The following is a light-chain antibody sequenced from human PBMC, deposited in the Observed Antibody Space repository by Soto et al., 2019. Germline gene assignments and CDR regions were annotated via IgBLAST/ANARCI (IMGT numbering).Light chain of an antibody. V-gene: IGLV2-14*01. CDR1: SSDVGGYNY. J-gene: IGLJ2*01. CDR2: DVS. Sequence: QSALTQPASVSGSPGQSITISCTGTSSDVGGYNYVSWYQQHPGKAPKLMIYDVSNRPSGVSNRFSGSKSGNTASLTISGLQSEDVDDYYRSSYISSSTVVFGGGTKLTVL. CDR3: SSYISSSTVV.